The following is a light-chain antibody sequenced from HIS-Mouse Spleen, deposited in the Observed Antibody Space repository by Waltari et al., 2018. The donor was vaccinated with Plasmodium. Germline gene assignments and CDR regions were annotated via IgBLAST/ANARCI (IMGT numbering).Light chain of an antibody. CDR1: QSVSIN. Sequence: IVMTQSPATLSVSPGARATPSCSASQSVSINLAWYPQKPGQAPRLLIYGASTRATGIPARFSGSGSGTEFTLTISSLQSEDFAVYYCQQYNNWSFTFGPGTKVDIK. V-gene: IGKV3-15*01. CDR3: QQYNNWSFT. J-gene: IGKJ3*01. CDR2: GAS.